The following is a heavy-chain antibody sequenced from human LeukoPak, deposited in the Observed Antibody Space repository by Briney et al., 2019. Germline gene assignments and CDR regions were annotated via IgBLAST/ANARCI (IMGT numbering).Heavy chain of an antibody. CDR3: AKIEWLLPQYYFDY. CDR1: GFTFSDYY. V-gene: IGHV3-11*03. CDR2: ISSSSSYT. D-gene: IGHD3-22*01. J-gene: IGHJ4*02. Sequence: AGGSLRLSCAASGFTFSDYYMSWIRQAPGKGLEWVSYISSSSSYTNYADSVKGRFTISRDNSKNTLYLQMNSLRAEDTAVYYCAKIEWLLPQYYFDYWGQGTLVTVSS.